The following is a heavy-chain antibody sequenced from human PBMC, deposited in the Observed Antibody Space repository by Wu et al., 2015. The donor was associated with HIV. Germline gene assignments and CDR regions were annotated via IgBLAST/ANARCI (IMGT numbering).Heavy chain of an antibody. Sequence: QVQLVQSGAEVKKPGASVKVSCKASGYTFTGYYMHWVRQAPGQGLEWMGWINPNSGGTNYAQKFQGRVTMTRDTSISTAYMELSRLRSDDTAVYYCARVELLWFGELLSHGMDVWGQGTTVTVSS. CDR3: ARVELLWFGELLSHGMDV. V-gene: IGHV1-2*02. D-gene: IGHD3-10*01. CDR1: GYTFTGYY. J-gene: IGHJ6*02. CDR2: INPNSGGT.